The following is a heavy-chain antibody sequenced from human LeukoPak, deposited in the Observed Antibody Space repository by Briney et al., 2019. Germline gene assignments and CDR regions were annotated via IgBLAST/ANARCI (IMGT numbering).Heavy chain of an antibody. CDR2: ISYDGSNK. CDR3: ARAPGGPGY. V-gene: IGHV3-30*04. CDR1: GFTFSSYA. J-gene: IGHJ4*02. Sequence: PGRSLRLSCAASGFTFSSYAMHWVRQAPGKGLEWVAVISYDGSNKYYADSVKGRFTISRDNSKNTLYLQMNSLRAEDTAVYYCARAPGGPGYWGQGTLVTVSS. D-gene: IGHD4-23*01.